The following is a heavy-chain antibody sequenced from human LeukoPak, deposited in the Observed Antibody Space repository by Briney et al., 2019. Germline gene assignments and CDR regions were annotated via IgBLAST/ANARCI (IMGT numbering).Heavy chain of an antibody. V-gene: IGHV4-34*01. D-gene: IGHD6-13*01. Sequence: SETLSLTCAVYGGSFSDYYWSWIRQPPGKGLEWIGEISPSGSTNYSPSLKSRVTISVDTSKNQFSLKLSSVTAADTAVYYCARHFYSSSSNWFDPWGQGTLVTVSS. CDR1: GGSFSDYY. CDR2: ISPSGST. CDR3: ARHFYSSSSNWFDP. J-gene: IGHJ5*02.